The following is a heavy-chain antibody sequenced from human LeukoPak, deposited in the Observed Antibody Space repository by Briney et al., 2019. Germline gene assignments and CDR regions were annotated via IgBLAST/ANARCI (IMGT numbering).Heavy chain of an antibody. D-gene: IGHD5-12*01. CDR2: ISSSSSYI. V-gene: IGHV3-21*01. CDR3: ARGNIVATIMAFDY. CDR1: GFTFSSYS. Sequence: GGSLRLSCAASGFTFSSYSMNWVRQAPGKGLEWVSSISSSSSYIYYADSVKGRFTISRDNAKNSLYLQMNSLRAEDTAVYHCARGNIVATIMAFDYWGQGTLVTVSS. J-gene: IGHJ4*02.